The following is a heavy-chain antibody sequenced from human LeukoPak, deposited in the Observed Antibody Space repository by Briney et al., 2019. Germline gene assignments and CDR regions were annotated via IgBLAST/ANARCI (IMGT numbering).Heavy chain of an antibody. CDR1: GGSISSYY. J-gene: IGHJ4*02. V-gene: IGHV4-59*08. D-gene: IGHD3-3*01. Sequence: PSETLSLTCTVSGGSISSYYWSWIRQPPGKGLEWIGYIYYSGSTNYNPSLKSRVTISVDTSKNQFSLKLSSVTAADTAVYYCARHVSDFWSGYYRRYFDYWGQGTLVTVSS. CDR2: IYYSGST. CDR3: ARHVSDFWSGYYRRYFDY.